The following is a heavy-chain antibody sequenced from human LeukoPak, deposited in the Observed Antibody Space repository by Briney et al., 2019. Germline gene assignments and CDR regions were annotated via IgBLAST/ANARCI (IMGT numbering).Heavy chain of an antibody. J-gene: IGHJ6*02. Sequence: GESLKISCKGSGYSFTRHWIGWVRQTPGKGLEWMGVIYPGDSDARYSPSFQGQVTISADKSITTTYLQWKSLKASDSAMYYCATSVAVAGSTFYYYGMDVWGQGTAVTVSS. V-gene: IGHV5-51*01. D-gene: IGHD2-15*01. CDR2: IYPGDSDA. CDR3: ATSVAVAGSTFYYYGMDV. CDR1: GYSFTRHW.